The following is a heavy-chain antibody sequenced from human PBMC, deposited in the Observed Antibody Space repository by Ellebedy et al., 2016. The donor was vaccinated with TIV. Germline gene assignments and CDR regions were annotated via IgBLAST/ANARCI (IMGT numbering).Heavy chain of an antibody. CDR2: IKSKTDGGTT. J-gene: IGHJ5*02. V-gene: IGHV3-15*01. CDR3: TTVIMTTAYNWFNP. CDR1: GFTFSNAW. D-gene: IGHD4-11*01. Sequence: GESLKISCAASGFTFSNAWMSWVRQAPGKGLEWVGRIKSKTDGGTTDYAAPVKGRFTISRDDSKNTLYLQMNSLKTEDTAVYYCTTVIMTTAYNWFNPWGQGTLVTVSS.